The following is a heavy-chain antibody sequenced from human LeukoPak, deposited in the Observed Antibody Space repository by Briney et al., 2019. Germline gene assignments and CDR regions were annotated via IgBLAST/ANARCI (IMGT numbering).Heavy chain of an antibody. CDR1: GYSFTSYC. CDR2: IYPGDSDT. J-gene: IGHJ4*02. D-gene: IGHD3-9*01. Sequence: GESLKISCKGSGYSFTSYCIGWVRQMPGKSLEWMGIIYPGDSDTRYSPSFQGQVTISADKSISTAYLQWSSLKASDTAMYYCASGPAYDILTGYLQYYFDYWGQGTLVTVSS. CDR3: ASGPAYDILTGYLQYYFDY. V-gene: IGHV5-51*01.